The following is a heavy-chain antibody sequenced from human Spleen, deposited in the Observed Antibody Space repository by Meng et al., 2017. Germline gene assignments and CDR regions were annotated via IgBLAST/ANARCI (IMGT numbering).Heavy chain of an antibody. CDR3: ARGFWAGFDAFDI. J-gene: IGHJ3*02. CDR2: INHRGST. D-gene: IGHD3/OR15-3a*01. CDR1: GGSFNDFY. V-gene: IGHV4-34*01. Sequence: QVQLQQWGAGLVKPSETLSLTCGVYGGSFNDFYWRWIRQPPGKGLEWIGEINHRGSTGYNPSLKSRVTISVDTSKNQFSLKLSSVTAADTAVYYCARGFWAGFDAFDIWGQGTMVTVSS.